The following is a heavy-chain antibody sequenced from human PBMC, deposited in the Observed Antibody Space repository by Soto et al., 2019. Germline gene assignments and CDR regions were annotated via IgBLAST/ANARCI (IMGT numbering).Heavy chain of an antibody. CDR3: AKDRDVVVVIDATATGAFDI. V-gene: IGHV3-23*01. J-gene: IGHJ3*02. Sequence: GWSLRLSCAASGFTFRDYGMSWVRQAPGKGLEWVSGISGAGANTYYADSVQGRFTVSRDTSKNTVYLQMNSLRAEDTAVYFCAKDRDVVVVIDATATGAFDIWGQGTMVTVSS. CDR1: GFTFRDYG. CDR2: ISGAGANT. D-gene: IGHD2-15*01.